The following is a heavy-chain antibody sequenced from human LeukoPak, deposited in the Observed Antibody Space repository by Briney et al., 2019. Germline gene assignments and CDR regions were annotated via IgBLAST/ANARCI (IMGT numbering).Heavy chain of an antibody. V-gene: IGHV3-30*02. Sequence: GGSLRLSCAASGFTFTYYGMHWVRQAPGKGLEWVAFIRYDGNDKYYADSVKGRFTISRDNSKNTLYLEMNSLRAEDTAVYYCAKDLMRDRWFGESWGQGTLVTVSS. D-gene: IGHD3-10*01. CDR2: IRYDGNDK. CDR3: AKDLMRDRWFGES. CDR1: GFTFTYYG. J-gene: IGHJ5*02.